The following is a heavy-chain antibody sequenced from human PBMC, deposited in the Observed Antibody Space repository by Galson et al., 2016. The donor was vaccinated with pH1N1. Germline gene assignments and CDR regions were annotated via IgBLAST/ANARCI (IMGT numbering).Heavy chain of an antibody. D-gene: IGHD1-26*01. CDR3: ARYSGSFFFDY. J-gene: IGHJ4*02. CDR1: GYSFSSYW. Sequence: SGAEVKKPGESLKISCKGSGYSFSSYWVAWVRQMPGKGLEWMAIMYPDDSDIKYSPSFEGQVTISADKSISTAYLQWSSLKASDTAMYYCARYSGSFFFDYWGQGTLVTVSS. CDR2: MYPDDSDI. V-gene: IGHV5-51*01.